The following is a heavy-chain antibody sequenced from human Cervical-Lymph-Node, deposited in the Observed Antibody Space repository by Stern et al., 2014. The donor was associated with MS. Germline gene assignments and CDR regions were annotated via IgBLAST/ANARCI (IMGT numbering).Heavy chain of an antibody. CDR3: ARDTPNDSSGYFTY. CDR1: GYTFTDFH. D-gene: IGHD3-22*01. Sequence: QDQLVQSGAEVRKPGASVKVSCKASGYTFTDFHIHWVRQAPGQGLEWMGRINPNSGGTNYQGRVTMSRDTSIGTAYMELSRLRPYDTAVYYCARDTPNDSSGYFTYWGQGTLVTVSS. V-gene: IGHV1-2*06. CDR2: INPNSGGT. J-gene: IGHJ4*02.